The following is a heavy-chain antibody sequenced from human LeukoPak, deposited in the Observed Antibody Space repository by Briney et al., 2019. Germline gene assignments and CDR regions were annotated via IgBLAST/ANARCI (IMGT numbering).Heavy chain of an antibody. J-gene: IGHJ4*02. CDR3: ARDLPSPVVMDY. V-gene: IGHV1-69*04. CDR1: GGTFSSYA. CDR2: IIPILGIA. D-gene: IGHD4-23*01. Sequence: GASVKVSCKASGGTFSSYAISWVRQAPGQGLEWMGRIIPILGIANYAQKLQGRVTITADKSTSTAYMELSSLRSEDTAVYYCARDLPSPVVMDYWGQGTLVTVSS.